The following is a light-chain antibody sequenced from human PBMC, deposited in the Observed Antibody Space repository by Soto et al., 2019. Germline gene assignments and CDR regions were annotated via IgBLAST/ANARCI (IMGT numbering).Light chain of an antibody. V-gene: IGKV3-20*01. Sequence: ETVLTQSPGTLSLSPGDRATLSCRASESVSSNYLAWYQQRPGQAPRLLISGASNRATGIPGRFRGSGSGADFTLTIDRLEPEDFALYYCQIYGSSVWTFGQGTKVDIK. CDR3: QIYGSSVWT. CDR1: ESVSSNY. CDR2: GAS. J-gene: IGKJ1*01.